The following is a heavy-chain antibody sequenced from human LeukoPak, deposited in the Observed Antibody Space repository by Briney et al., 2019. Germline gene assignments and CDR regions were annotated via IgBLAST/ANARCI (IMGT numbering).Heavy chain of an antibody. V-gene: IGHV3-30*18. CDR3: AKVPGAMGTVPAAVDY. D-gene: IGHD2-2*01. CDR2: ISYDGSNK. J-gene: IGHJ4*02. Sequence: GGSLRLSCAASGFTFSSYGMHWVRQAPGKGLEWVAVISYDGSNKYYADSVKGRLTISRDNSKNTLYLQMNSLRAEDTAVYYCAKVPGAMGTVPAAVDYWGQGTLVTVSS. CDR1: GFTFSSYG.